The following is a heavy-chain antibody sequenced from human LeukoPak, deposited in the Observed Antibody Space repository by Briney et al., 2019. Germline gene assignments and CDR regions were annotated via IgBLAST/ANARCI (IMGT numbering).Heavy chain of an antibody. CDR3: VRYYDPPVGDAFDI. D-gene: IGHD3-16*01. CDR1: GFRFGSDW. CDR2: INPDGSEK. V-gene: IGHV3-7*01. Sequence: PGGSLRLSCAASGFRFGSDWMSWVRQAPGKGLEWVANINPDGSEKYYVDSVKDRFTISRDNDKNSLYLRLNSLRADDTAVYYCVRYYDPPVGDAFDIWGQGTLVTVSS. J-gene: IGHJ3*02.